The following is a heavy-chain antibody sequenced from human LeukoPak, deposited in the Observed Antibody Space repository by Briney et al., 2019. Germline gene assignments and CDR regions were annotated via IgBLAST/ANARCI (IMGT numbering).Heavy chain of an antibody. Sequence: GRSLRLSCIASGFTFNKYVMHWVRQAPGKGLEWVAVRSDDGSAQHYADSVRGRFTISRDNSKNTLSLQMNSLRPEDTAMYFCAKDRDPDSSGTWDSWGQGTLVIVSS. CDR2: RSDDGSAQ. CDR3: AKDRDPDSSGTWDS. V-gene: IGHV3-30*18. D-gene: IGHD3-22*01. J-gene: IGHJ1*01. CDR1: GFTFNKYV.